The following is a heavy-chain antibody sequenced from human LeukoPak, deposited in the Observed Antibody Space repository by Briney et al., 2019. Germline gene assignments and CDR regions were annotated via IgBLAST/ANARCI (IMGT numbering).Heavy chain of an antibody. J-gene: IGHJ4*02. Sequence: PGGSLRLSCAASGFIFSSYEMNWVRQAPGKRLEWVSYISSGSTIYDADSVKGRFTISRDNAKNSLYLQMNSLRAEDTAVYYCARESIAVAGAPFDYWGQGTLVTVSS. CDR3: ARESIAVAGAPFDY. CDR1: GFIFSSYE. V-gene: IGHV3-48*03. CDR2: ISSGSTI. D-gene: IGHD6-19*01.